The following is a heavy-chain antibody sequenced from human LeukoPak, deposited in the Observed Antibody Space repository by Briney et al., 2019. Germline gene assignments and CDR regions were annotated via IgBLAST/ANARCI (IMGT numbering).Heavy chain of an antibody. J-gene: IGHJ3*02. CDR3: ARVRGVVVTTYAFDI. V-gene: IGHV3-11*04. CDR1: GFTFSDYY. D-gene: IGHD2-21*02. Sequence: GGSLRLSCAASGFTFSDYYMSWIRQAPGKGLEWVSYISSSGSTIYYADSVKGRFTISRDNAKNSLYLQMNSLRAEDTAVYYCARVRGVVVTTYAFDIWGQGTMVSVSS. CDR2: ISSSGSTI.